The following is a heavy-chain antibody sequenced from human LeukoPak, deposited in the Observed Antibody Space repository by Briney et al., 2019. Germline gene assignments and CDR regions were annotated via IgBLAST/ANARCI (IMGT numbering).Heavy chain of an antibody. J-gene: IGHJ3*02. CDR1: GFTFSSYA. V-gene: IGHV3-23*01. D-gene: IGHD2-21*02. CDR3: AKGVVATHSKAFDI. CDR2: ISGIGGST. Sequence: GGSLRLSCAASGFTFSSYAMSWVRQAPGKGLEWVSAISGIGGSTYYADSVKGRFTISRDNSKNTLYLQMNSLRAEDTAIYYCAKGVVATHSKAFDIWGQGTMVTVS.